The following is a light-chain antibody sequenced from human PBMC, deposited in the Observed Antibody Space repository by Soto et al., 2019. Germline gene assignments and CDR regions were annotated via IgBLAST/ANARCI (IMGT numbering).Light chain of an antibody. CDR1: SSDVGSYNL. V-gene: IGLV2-23*03. J-gene: IGLJ2*01. Sequence: QAVVTQPASVSGSPEQSITISCTGTSSDVGSYNLVSWYQQHPGKAPKLMIYEGSKWPSGVSNRFSGSKSGNTASLTISGLQAEDEADYYCCSYAGSSTFVVFGGGTKLTVL. CDR2: EGS. CDR3: CSYAGSSTFVV.